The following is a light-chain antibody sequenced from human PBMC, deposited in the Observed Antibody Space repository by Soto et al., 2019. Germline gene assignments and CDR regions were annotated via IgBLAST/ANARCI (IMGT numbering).Light chain of an antibody. J-gene: IGKJ1*01. CDR3: QQYNKWPRT. V-gene: IGKV3-15*01. CDR1: QSVSSN. CDR2: GAS. Sequence: EIVMYQSPATLSVSPGERATLYCRASQSVSSNLAWYQQKPGQAPRLLIYGASTRATGIPARFSGSGSGTEFTLTISSLQSEDFAVYYCQQYNKWPRTVGQGTKVDIK.